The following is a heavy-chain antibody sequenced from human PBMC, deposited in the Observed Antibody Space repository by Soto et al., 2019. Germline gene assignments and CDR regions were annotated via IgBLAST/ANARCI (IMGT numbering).Heavy chain of an antibody. CDR3: ERDYDWTFEY. CDR2: IGAYNGNT. Sequence: ASVKVSCKASGFTFTSYGFSWVRQAPGQGLEWMGWIGAYNGNTNYAQKFQGRVTVTTDTSTNTAYMELRSLRSDDTAVYYCERDYDWTFEYWGQGTLVTVSS. D-gene: IGHD1-20*01. V-gene: IGHV1-18*04. J-gene: IGHJ4*02. CDR1: GFTFTSYG.